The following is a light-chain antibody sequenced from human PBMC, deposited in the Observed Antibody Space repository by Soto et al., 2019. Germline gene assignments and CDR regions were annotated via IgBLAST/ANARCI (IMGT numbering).Light chain of an antibody. J-gene: IGLJ1*01. V-gene: IGLV2-14*01. Sequence: QSALTQPASASGSTGQSITISCTGTSSDVGGYNYVSWYQQHPGKAPKLMIYDVSNRPSGVSDRFSGSKSGNTASLTISGLQAEDEADYYCSSYTSSSTLYVFGTGTKVTVL. CDR2: DVS. CDR3: SSYTSSSTLYV. CDR1: SSDVGGYNY.